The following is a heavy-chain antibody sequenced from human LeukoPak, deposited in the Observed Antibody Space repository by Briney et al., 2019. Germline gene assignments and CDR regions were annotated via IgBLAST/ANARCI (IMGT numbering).Heavy chain of an antibody. CDR1: GFTFYDYA. D-gene: IGHD3-10*01. Sequence: GGSLRLSCAASGFTFYDYAMHWVRQAPGKGLEWVSGISWNSGSIGYADSVKGRFTISRDNAKNSLYMQMNSLRAEDTALYYCAKSGYGSGSYSYNWFDPWGQGTLVTVSS. J-gene: IGHJ5*02. CDR2: ISWNSGSI. CDR3: AKSGYGSGSYSYNWFDP. V-gene: IGHV3-9*01.